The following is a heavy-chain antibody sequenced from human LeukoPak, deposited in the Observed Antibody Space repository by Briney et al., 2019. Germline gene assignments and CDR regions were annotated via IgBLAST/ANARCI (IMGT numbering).Heavy chain of an antibody. CDR1: GFTFSSYG. V-gene: IGHV3-30*19. CDR3: AREAHLRIAGYFDY. CDR2: ISYDGSSK. Sequence: GRSLRLSCAASGFTFSSYGMHWVRQAPGKGPEWVAVISYDGSSKYYADSVKGRFTISRDNSKNTLYLQMNSLRAEDTAVYYCAREAHLRIAGYFDYWGQGTLVTVSS. D-gene: IGHD6-13*01. J-gene: IGHJ4*02.